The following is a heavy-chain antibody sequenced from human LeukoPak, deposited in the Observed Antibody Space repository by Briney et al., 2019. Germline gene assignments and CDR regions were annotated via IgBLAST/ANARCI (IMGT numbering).Heavy chain of an antibody. Sequence: PGGSLRLSCAASGFTFSSSAMSWVRQVPGKGLEWVAVISYDGSNKYYADSVKGRFTISRDNSKNTLYLQMNSLRAEDTAVYYCARDQYYYDSSGYSPSDYWGQGTLVTGSS. V-gene: IGHV3-30-3*01. CDR1: GFTFSSSA. CDR2: ISYDGSNK. CDR3: ARDQYYYDSSGYSPSDY. D-gene: IGHD3-22*01. J-gene: IGHJ4*02.